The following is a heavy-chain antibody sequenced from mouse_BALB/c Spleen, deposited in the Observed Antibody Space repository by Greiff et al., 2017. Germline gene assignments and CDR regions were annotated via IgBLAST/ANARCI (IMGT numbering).Heavy chain of an antibody. CDR3: TRAYYGNWYAMDY. V-gene: IGHV1-5*01. CDR2: IYPGNSDT. D-gene: IGHD2-10*01. Sequence: EVQLQQSGTVLARPGASVKMSCKASGYTFTSYWMHWVKQRPGQGLEWIGAIYPGNSDTSYNQKFKGKAKLTAVTSTSTAYMELSSLTNEDSAVYYCTRAYYGNWYAMDYWGQGTSVTVSS. J-gene: IGHJ4*01. CDR1: GYTFTSYW.